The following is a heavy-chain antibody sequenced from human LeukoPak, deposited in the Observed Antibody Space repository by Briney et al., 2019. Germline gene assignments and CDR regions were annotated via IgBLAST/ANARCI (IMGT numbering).Heavy chain of an antibody. CDR3: ARTLYYYDSSGYYEDY. D-gene: IGHD3-22*01. CDR1: GFTFSSYE. Sequence: GGSLRLSCAASGFTFSSYEMNWVRQAPGKGLEWVSYNSSSGSTIYYADSVKGRFTISRDNAKNSLYLQMNSLRAEDTALYYCARTLYYYDSSGYYEDYWGQGTLVTVSS. V-gene: IGHV3-48*03. CDR2: NSSSGSTI. J-gene: IGHJ4*02.